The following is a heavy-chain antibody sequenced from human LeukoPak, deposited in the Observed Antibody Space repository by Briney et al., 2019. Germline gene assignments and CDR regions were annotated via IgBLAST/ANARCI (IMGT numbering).Heavy chain of an antibody. D-gene: IGHD5-12*01. CDR2: IYTGGST. J-gene: IGHJ4*02. CDR1: GFTVSTTY. Sequence: GGSLRLSCAASGFTVSTTYMTWVRQAPGKGLEWVSVIYTGGSTYYADSVKGRFTISRDNAKNSLYLQMNSLRAEDTAVYYCARDYSGYDWIDCWGQGTLVTVSS. V-gene: IGHV3-53*01. CDR3: ARDYSGYDWIDC.